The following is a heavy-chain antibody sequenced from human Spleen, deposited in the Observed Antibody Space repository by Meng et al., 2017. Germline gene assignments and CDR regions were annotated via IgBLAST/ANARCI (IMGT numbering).Heavy chain of an antibody. CDR1: GFTFSRYS. CDR2: ISSTNSYI. CDR3: AIYDFWSGPP. D-gene: IGHD3-3*01. J-gene: IGHJ5*02. V-gene: IGHV3-21*01. Sequence: EVQLVESGGGRVKPGGSLRLSCAASGFTFSRYSMNWVRQAPGKGLEWVSSISSTNSYIYYTDSVKGRFTISRDNSKNTLYLQMNSLRIEDTAVYYCAIYDFWSGPPWGQGTLVTVSS.